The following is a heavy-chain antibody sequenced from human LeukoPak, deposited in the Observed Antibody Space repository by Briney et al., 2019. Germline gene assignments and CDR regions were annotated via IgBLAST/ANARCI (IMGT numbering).Heavy chain of an antibody. J-gene: IGHJ4*02. CDR1: GGSISSGDYY. Sequence: PSETLSLTCTVSGGSISSGDYYWSWIRQPPGKGLEWIGYIYYSGSTYYNPSLKSRVTISVDTSKNQFSLKLRAVTAADTAVYYCARDYGGNPDSSYFDNWGQGTLVTVSS. CDR2: IYYSGST. D-gene: IGHD4-23*01. CDR3: ARDYGGNPDSSYFDN. V-gene: IGHV4-30-4*08.